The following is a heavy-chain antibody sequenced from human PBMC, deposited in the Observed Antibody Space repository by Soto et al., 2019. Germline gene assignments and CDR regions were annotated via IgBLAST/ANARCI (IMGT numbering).Heavy chain of an antibody. D-gene: IGHD3-9*01. CDR3: ARDKDWAFDS. CDR1: GFTVLNSY. J-gene: IGHJ4*02. Sequence: GVTLRLSCAASGFTVLNSYMSWVRQAPGKGLEWVSAIYSGGSTYYADSVKGRFTISRDNSRNTLYLQMNSLRAEDTAVYYCARDKDWAFDSWGQGT. CDR2: IYSGGST. V-gene: IGHV3-66*01.